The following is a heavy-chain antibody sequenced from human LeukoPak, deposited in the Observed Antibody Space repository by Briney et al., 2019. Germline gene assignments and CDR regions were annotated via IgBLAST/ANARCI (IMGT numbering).Heavy chain of an antibody. V-gene: IGHV4-30-2*01. CDR3: ARDSSGYYYRFDP. J-gene: IGHJ5*02. CDR1: GGSISSGGYY. CDR2: IYHSGST. D-gene: IGHD3-22*01. Sequence: SETLSLTCTVSGGSISSGGYYWSWIRQPPGKGLEWIGYIYHSGSTYYNPSLKSRVTISVDRSKNQFSLKLSSVTAADTAVYYCARDSSGYYYRFDPWGQGTLVTVSS.